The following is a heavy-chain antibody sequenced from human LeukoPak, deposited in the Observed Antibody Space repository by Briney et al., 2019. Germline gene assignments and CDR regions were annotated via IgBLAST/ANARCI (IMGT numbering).Heavy chain of an antibody. D-gene: IGHD6-6*01. V-gene: IGHV4-4*09. CDR3: ARHELMGSSSCFDY. CDR1: GGSISSYY. J-gene: IGHJ4*02. Sequence: SETLSLLCTVSGGSISSYYWSWIRQPPRRGLEWIGYIYTSGSTNYNPSLKSRVTISLDTSKNQFSLKVSSVTAADTAVYYCARHELMGSSSCFDYWGQGTLVTVSS. CDR2: IYTSGST.